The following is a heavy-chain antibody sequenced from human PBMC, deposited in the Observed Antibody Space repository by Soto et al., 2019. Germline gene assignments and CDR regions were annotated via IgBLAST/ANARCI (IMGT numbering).Heavy chain of an antibody. J-gene: IGHJ4*02. Sequence: QVQLVQSGAEVKKPGSSVKVSCKASGGTFSTYTISWVRQAPGQALEWVGRIIPILGSAKYAQKFQGRVTINADKSTSTAYMELSRLRSEDTAVYDCASESPGTTRGNYWGQGTLVTVSS. D-gene: IGHD1-7*01. CDR3: ASESPGTTRGNY. V-gene: IGHV1-69*08. CDR1: GGTFSTYT. CDR2: IIPILGSA.